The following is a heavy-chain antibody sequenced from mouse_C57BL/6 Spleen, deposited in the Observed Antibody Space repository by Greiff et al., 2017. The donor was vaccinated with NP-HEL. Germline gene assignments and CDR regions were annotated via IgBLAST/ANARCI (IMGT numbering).Heavy chain of an antibody. CDR1: GYTFTDYE. Sequence: QVQLQQSGAELVRPGASVTLSCKASGYTFTDYEMHWVKQTPVHGLEWIGAIDPETGGTAYNQKFKGKAILTADKSSSTAYMELRSLTSEDSAVYYCTRKEGDLSGAMDYWGQGTSVTVSS. D-gene: IGHD2-3*01. V-gene: IGHV1-15*01. J-gene: IGHJ4*01. CDR3: TRKEGDLSGAMDY. CDR2: IDPETGGT.